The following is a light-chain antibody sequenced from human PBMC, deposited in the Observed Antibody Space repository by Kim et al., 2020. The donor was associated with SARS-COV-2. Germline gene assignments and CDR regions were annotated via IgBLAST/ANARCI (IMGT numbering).Light chain of an antibody. Sequence: ALGQTARLACGGNNMGRENVHWCQQKPGQAPVLVIYRDTNRPSGIPERFSGSNSGNTATLTISRTQAGDEANYYCQVWDASTDVVFGGGTQLTVL. CDR1: NMGREN. CDR2: RDT. V-gene: IGLV3-9*01. CDR3: QVWDASTDVV. J-gene: IGLJ2*01.